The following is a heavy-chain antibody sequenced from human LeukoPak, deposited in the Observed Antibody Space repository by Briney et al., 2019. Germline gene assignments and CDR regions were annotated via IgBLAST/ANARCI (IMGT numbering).Heavy chain of an antibody. J-gene: IGHJ4*02. CDR1: GGSIASSTYN. D-gene: IGHD6-19*01. Sequence: PSETLPLTCTVSGGSIASSTYNWGWIRQPPGKGLEWIGSIYHSGATFYNPSLKSRVTISINTSKNQLSLRLSSVTAADTAVYYCARGVAGRTDYWGQGTLVTVSS. CDR3: ARGVAGRTDY. V-gene: IGHV4-39*01. CDR2: IYHSGAT.